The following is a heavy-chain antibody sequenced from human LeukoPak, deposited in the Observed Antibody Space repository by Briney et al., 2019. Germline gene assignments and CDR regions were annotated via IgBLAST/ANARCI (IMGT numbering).Heavy chain of an antibody. V-gene: IGHV3-23*05. J-gene: IGHJ4*02. Sequence: GGSLRLSCAASGFTFNNYAMHWVRQAPGEGVGWVLGIDGSGDNTYYEDSVKGRFTISRDNSKDTLTLQMNSLRVEDTAVSFCAKAGSYGGNSQLFDFWGQRTLVTVPS. CDR2: IDGSGDNT. D-gene: IGHD4-23*01. CDR3: AKAGSYGGNSQLFDF. CDR1: GFTFNNYA.